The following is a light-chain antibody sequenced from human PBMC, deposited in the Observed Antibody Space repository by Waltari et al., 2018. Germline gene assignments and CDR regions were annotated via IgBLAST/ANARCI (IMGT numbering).Light chain of an antibody. CDR3: SAFSETATELI. CDR1: RSAIGGYDF. V-gene: IGLV2-14*03. Sequence: QSALTQPASLSGSPGQSITISCIATRSAIGGYDFVSWYQQHPYKVPTLLIHDVTNRPSGSSDRVFCAKAGSTAALTTSGLQHDDEADYYCSAFSETATELIFGGGTRLTVL. J-gene: IGLJ2*01. CDR2: DVT.